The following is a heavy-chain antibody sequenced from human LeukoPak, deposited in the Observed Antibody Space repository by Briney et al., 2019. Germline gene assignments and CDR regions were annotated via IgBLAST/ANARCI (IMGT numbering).Heavy chain of an antibody. Sequence: PSQTLSLTCTVSGGSISSGGYYWSWIRQPPGKGLEWIGYIYRSGSTYYNPSLKSRVTISVDRSKNQFSLKLSSVTAADTAVYYCARDVDGVGAKVKFDPWGQGTLVTVSS. D-gene: IGHD1-26*01. CDR1: GGSISSGGYY. J-gene: IGHJ5*02. CDR3: ARDVDGVGAKVKFDP. V-gene: IGHV4-30-2*01. CDR2: IYRSGST.